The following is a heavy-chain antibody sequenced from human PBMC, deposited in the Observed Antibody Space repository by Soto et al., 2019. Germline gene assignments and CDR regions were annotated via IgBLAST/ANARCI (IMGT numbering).Heavy chain of an antibody. CDR3: ARRAARPSWFDP. V-gene: IGHV4-34*01. CDR1: GGSFSGYY. J-gene: IGHJ5*02. D-gene: IGHD6-6*01. Sequence: QVQLQQWGAGLLKPSETLSLTCAVYGGSFSGYYWSWIRQPPGKGLEWIGEINHSGSTNYNPSLKSRVTISVDTSKNQFSLKLSSVTAADTAVYYCARRAARPSWFDPWGQGTLVTVSS. CDR2: INHSGST.